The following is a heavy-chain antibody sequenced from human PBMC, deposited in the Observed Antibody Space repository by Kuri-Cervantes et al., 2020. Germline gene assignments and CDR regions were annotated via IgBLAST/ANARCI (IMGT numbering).Heavy chain of an antibody. D-gene: IGHD5-24*01. CDR1: GYTLSELS. Sequence: ASVNVSCKVCGYTLSELSMHWVRQARGKGLEWMGGLDPEEGETIYAQKFQGRVTMTEDTSTDTAYMELSSLRSEDTAVYYCARDWGDGCNRPSAFDIWGQGTMVTVSS. CDR2: LDPEEGET. V-gene: IGHV1-24*01. CDR3: ARDWGDGCNRPSAFDI. J-gene: IGHJ3*02.